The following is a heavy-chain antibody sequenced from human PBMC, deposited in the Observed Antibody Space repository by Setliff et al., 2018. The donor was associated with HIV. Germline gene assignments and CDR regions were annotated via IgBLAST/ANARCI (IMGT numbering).Heavy chain of an antibody. V-gene: IGHV1-8*01. J-gene: IGHJ3*02. D-gene: IGHD1-26*01. Sequence: ASVKVSCKASGYTFTSYDINWVRQATGQELEWMGWMNPNSGNTGYAQKFQGRVTMTRNTSISTAYMELSSLRSEDTAVYYCAIGYGYSGSYYGAFDIWGQGTMVTVSS. CDR3: AIGYGYSGSYYGAFDI. CDR1: GYTFTSYD. CDR2: MNPNSGNT.